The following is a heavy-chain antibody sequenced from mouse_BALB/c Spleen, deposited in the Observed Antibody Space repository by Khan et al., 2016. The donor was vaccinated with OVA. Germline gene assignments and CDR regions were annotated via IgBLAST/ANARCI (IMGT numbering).Heavy chain of an antibody. CDR2: IWSDGTT. CDR3: ARQPYYHYNIMDY. Sequence: VKLEVSGPGLAVPSQSLSITCTISGFSLTTYGVHWVRQPPGKGLEWLVVIWSDGTTNYNSALKSRLTITKDNSQSQVFLKMNSLQTDDTAIYFCARQPYYHYNIMDYWGQGTSVTVSS. D-gene: IGHD2-10*01. V-gene: IGHV2-6-1*01. CDR1: GFSLTTYG. J-gene: IGHJ4*01.